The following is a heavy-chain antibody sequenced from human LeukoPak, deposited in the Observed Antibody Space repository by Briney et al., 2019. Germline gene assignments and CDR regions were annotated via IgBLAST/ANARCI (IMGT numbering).Heavy chain of an antibody. CDR2: INIDGSIT. J-gene: IGHJ4*02. Sequence: GGSLRLTCAASGFTFSTSWMYWVRQAPGKGLMYVSRINIDGSITTYADSVKGRFTISRDNTKNTLYLQMNSLRAEDTALYYCAKGYYYDSSGCFDYWGQGTLVTVSS. D-gene: IGHD3-22*01. CDR3: AKGYYYDSSGCFDY. CDR1: GFTFSTSW. V-gene: IGHV3-74*01.